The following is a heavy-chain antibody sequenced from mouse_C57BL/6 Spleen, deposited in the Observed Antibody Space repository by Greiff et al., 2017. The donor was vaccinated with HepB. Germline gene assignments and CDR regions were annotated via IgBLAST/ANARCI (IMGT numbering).Heavy chain of an antibody. CDR1: GYTFTGYW. CDR2: ILPGSGST. J-gene: IGHJ4*01. D-gene: IGHD1-1*01. CDR3: ASPYYYSTRDAMDC. Sequence: QVQLQQSGAELMKPGASVKLSCKATGYTFTGYWIEWVKQRPGHGLEWIGEILPGSGSTNYNEKFKGKATFTADTFSNTAYMQLSSLTTEDSAIYYCASPYYYSTRDAMDCWGRGTSVTVSS. V-gene: IGHV1-9*01.